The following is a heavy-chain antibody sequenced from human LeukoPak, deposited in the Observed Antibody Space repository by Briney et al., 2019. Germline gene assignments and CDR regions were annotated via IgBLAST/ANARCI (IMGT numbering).Heavy chain of an antibody. J-gene: IGHJ4*02. D-gene: IGHD3-22*01. Sequence: PSETLSLTCAVYGGSFSGYYWSWLRQPPGKGLEWVGEINHSGSTNYNPSLKSRVTISVDTSKNQFSLKLSSVTAADTAVYYCARPYYYDSSGYYYDDYWGQGTLVTVSS. V-gene: IGHV4-34*01. CDR2: INHSGST. CDR1: GGSFSGYY. CDR3: ARPYYYDSSGYYYDDY.